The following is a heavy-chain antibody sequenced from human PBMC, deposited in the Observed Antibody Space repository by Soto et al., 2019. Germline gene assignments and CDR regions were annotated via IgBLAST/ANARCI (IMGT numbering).Heavy chain of an antibody. V-gene: IGHV3-30-3*01. CDR1: GFTFSSYA. J-gene: IGHJ6*02. CDR2: ISYDGSNK. CDR3: ARDRQGLYYGSGSRYYYYGMDV. Sequence: GGSLRLSCAASGFTFSSYAMHWVRQAPGKGLEWVAVISYDGSNKYYADSVKGRFTISRDNSKNTLYLQMNSLRAEDTAVYYCARDRQGLYYGSGSRYYYYGMDVWGQGTTVTVSS. D-gene: IGHD3-10*01.